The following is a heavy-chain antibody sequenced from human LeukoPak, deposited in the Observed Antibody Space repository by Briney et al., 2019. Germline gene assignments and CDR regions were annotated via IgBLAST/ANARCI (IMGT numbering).Heavy chain of an antibody. D-gene: IGHD1-7*01. CDR2: INDSGRT. CDR3: ARRWNYGRNYYIDV. J-gene: IGHJ6*03. CDR1: GGSFSNYY. Sequence: ASETLSLTWAVYGGSFSNYYWSWIRQTPGKGMEWIGEINDSGRTNYNPSLMSRVTVSVDTSKNQFSLRLTSVTATDTAVYYCARRWNYGRNYYIDVWGKGAAVSVSS. V-gene: IGHV4-34*01.